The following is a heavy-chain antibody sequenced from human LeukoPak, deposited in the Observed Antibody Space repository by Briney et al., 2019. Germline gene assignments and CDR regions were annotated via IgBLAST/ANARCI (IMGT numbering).Heavy chain of an antibody. CDR2: INHSGST. D-gene: IGHD3-10*01. V-gene: IGHV4-34*01. CDR3: ARDMYDSSTTGSIFDY. CDR1: GGSFSGYY. J-gene: IGHJ4*02. Sequence: PSETLSLTCAVYGGSFSGYYWSWIRQPPGKGLEWIGEINHSGSTNYNPSLKSRVTISVDTSKNQFSLKLSSVTAADAAVYYCARDMYDSSTTGSIFDYWGQGTLVTVSS.